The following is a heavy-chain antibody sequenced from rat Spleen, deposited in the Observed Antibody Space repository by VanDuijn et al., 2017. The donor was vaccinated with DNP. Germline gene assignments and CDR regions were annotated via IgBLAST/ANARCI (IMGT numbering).Heavy chain of an antibody. CDR2: ISYEGSST. Sequence: EVQLVESGGGLVQPGRSLKLSCAASGFTFSDYYMAWVRQAPKKGLEWVASISYEGSSTYYGDSVKGRFTISRDNAKSTLYLQMNSLRSEDTATYYCTRDRGSLAYWGQGTLVTVSS. J-gene: IGHJ3*01. D-gene: IGHD1-2*01. V-gene: IGHV5-22*01. CDR1: GFTFSDYY. CDR3: TRDRGSLAY.